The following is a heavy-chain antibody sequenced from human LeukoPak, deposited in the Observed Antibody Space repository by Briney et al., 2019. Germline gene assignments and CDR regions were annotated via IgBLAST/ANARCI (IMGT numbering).Heavy chain of an antibody. J-gene: IGHJ4*02. D-gene: IGHD2-15*01. CDR1: GFTFSRYS. Sequence: GGSLRLSCAASGFTFSRYSMNWVRQAPGKGLEWISYITDSSSSMYYSDSVKGRFTISRDNAKNSLYLQMNSLRAEDTAVYYCARDIVVGASRYFDYWGQGTLVTVSS. CDR3: ARDIVVGASRYFDY. V-gene: IGHV3-48*01. CDR2: ITDSSSSM.